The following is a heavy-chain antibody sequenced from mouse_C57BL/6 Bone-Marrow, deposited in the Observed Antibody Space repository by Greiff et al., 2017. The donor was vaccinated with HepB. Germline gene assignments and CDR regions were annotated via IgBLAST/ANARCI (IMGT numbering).Heavy chain of an antibody. CDR2: ISDGGSYT. V-gene: IGHV5-4*01. CDR3: ARDHRVDWYFDV. J-gene: IGHJ1*03. CDR1: GFTFSSYA. Sequence: EVQLVESGGGLVKPGGSLKLSCAASGFTFSSYAMSWVRQTPEKRLEWVATISDGGSYTYYPDNVKGRFTISRDNAKNNLYLQMSHLKSEDTAMYYCARDHRVDWYFDVWAQGPRSPSPQ.